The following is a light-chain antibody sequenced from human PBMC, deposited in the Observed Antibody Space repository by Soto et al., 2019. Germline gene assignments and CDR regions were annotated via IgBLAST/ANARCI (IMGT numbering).Light chain of an antibody. CDR1: ISNIGKDT. CDR3: STWDDSLNGWV. CDR2: NDD. Sequence: QSVLTQQPSVSGTPGLRVNISCSGGISNIGKDTVNWYQQLPGTAPKLLMFNDDKRPSGVPDRFSGSRSGTSASLAISGLQSDYEAVYFCSTWDDSLNGWVFGGGTKLTVL. J-gene: IGLJ3*02. V-gene: IGLV1-44*01.